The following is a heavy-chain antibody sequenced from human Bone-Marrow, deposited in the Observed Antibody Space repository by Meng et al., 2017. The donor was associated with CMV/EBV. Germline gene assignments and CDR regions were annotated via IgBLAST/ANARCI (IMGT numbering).Heavy chain of an antibody. Sequence: SETLSLTCTVSGGSISRGDYYWSWIRQSPGKGLEWIGYIYYKGGTFYNPSLKSRLSISMDTSKNQFSLKVRSVTAADTAVYFCARDGTNYFYYGMGVWGQGTTVTVSS. D-gene: IGHD5-24*01. J-gene: IGHJ6*02. CDR2: IYYKGGT. CDR1: GGSISRGDYY. CDR3: ARDGTNYFYYGMGV. V-gene: IGHV4-30-4*08.